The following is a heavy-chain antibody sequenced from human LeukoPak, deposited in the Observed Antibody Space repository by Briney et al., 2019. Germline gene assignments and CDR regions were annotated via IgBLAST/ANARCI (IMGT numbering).Heavy chain of an antibody. D-gene: IGHD5-18*01. CDR2: ISYDGSNK. CDR3: AKDHRGYSYGFDY. CDR1: GFTFSSYA. J-gene: IGHJ4*02. V-gene: IGHV3-30*04. Sequence: GGSLRLSCAASGFTFSSYAMHWVRQAPGKGLEWVAVISYDGSNKYYADSVKGRFTISRDNSKNTLYLQMNSLRAEDTAVYYCAKDHRGYSYGFDYWGQGTLVTVSS.